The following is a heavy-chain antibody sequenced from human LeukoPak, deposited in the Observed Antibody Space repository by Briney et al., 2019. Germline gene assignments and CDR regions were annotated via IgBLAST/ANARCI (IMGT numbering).Heavy chain of an antibody. CDR2: IYYSGNT. J-gene: IGHJ3*02. CDR1: GGSISSGGYY. Sequence: SETLSLTCTVSGGSISSGGYYWSWIRQHPGKGLEWIGYIYYSGNTYYNPSPKSRVTISVDTSKNQFSLKLNSVTAADTAVYYCARANWNNVNAFDIWGQGTMVTVSS. D-gene: IGHD1/OR15-1a*01. V-gene: IGHV4-31*03. CDR3: ARANWNNVNAFDI.